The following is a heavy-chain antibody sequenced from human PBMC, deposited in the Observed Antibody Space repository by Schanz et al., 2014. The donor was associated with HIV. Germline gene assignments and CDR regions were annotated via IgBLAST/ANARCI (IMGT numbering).Heavy chain of an antibody. CDR1: GFTFSSYG. CDR3: VRGLLFQGFFDS. D-gene: IGHD3-10*01. V-gene: IGHV3-33*08. J-gene: IGHJ4*02. CDR2: IWNDGSNT. Sequence: QVQLVESGGGVVRPGRSLRLSCAASGFTFSSYGMYWVRQAPGKGLEWVAVIWNDGSNTFYADSVRGRFTISRDNSKNTLYLQMNSLRAEDTAVYYCVRGLLFQGFFDSWGQGALVTVSS.